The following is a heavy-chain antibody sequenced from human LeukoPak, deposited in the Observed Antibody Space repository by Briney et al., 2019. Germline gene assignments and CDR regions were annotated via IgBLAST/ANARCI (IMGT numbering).Heavy chain of an antibody. CDR2: IYASGGT. CDR3: ARHGQQFAY. Sequence: LYWFGLIYASGGTNYNPSLNSRVTISVDTSKNQFSLKLSSVTAADTAVYYFARHGQQFAYWGQGTLVTVSS. J-gene: IGHJ4*02. V-gene: IGHV4-61*02. D-gene: IGHD6-13*01.